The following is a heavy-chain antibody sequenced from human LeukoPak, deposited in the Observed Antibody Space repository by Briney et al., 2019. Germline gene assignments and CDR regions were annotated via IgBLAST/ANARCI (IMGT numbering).Heavy chain of an antibody. D-gene: IGHD6-13*01. J-gene: IGHJ4*02. Sequence: PGGSLRLSCAASGFTFSSYSMNWVRQAPGKGLEWVSSISSSSSYIYYADSVKGRFTISRDNAKNSLYLQMNSLRAEDTAVYYCARPIAAAGTSPFDYWGQGTLVTVSS. CDR3: ARPIAAAGTSPFDY. CDR1: GFTFSSYS. CDR2: ISSSSSYI. V-gene: IGHV3-21*01.